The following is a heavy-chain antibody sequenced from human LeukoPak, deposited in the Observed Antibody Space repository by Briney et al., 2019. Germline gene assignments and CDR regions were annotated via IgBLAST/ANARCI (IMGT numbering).Heavy chain of an antibody. CDR1: GGTFSSYA. Sequence: GASVKVSCKASGGTFSSYAISWVRQAPGQGLEWMGRIIPILGIANYAQKFQGRVTITADKSTSTAYMELSSLRSEDTAVYYCARVSGQWLVQGWFDPWGQGTLVTVSS. D-gene: IGHD6-19*01. V-gene: IGHV1-69*04. J-gene: IGHJ5*02. CDR2: IIPILGIA. CDR3: ARVSGQWLVQGWFDP.